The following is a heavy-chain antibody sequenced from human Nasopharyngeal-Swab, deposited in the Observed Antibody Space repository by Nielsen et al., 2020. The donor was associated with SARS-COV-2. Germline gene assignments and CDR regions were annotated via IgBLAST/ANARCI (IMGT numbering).Heavy chain of an antibody. CDR2: INPNSGGT. J-gene: IGHJ3*02. V-gene: IGHV1-2*04. CDR1: GYTFTGYY. D-gene: IGHD6-13*01. CDR3: AREGNGVAAAGTEAFEI. Sequence: ASVKVSCKASGYTFTGYYMHWVRQPPGQGLEWMGWINPNSGGTNYAQKFQGWVTMTRDTSISTAYMELSRLRSDDTAVYYCAREGNGVAAAGTEAFEIWGQGTMVTVSS.